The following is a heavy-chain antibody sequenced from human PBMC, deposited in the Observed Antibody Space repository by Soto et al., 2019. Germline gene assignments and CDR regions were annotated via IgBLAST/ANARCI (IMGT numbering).Heavy chain of an antibody. D-gene: IGHD4-17*01. V-gene: IGHV3-23*01. CDR2: IRGYGGRA. CDR1: GFTFITYA. J-gene: IGHJ1*01. CDR3: AKLDYGENAEYFQH. Sequence: GGSLRLSCAASGFTFITYAMSWVRQAPGKGLERDSGIRGYGGRAYYADSVKGRFTISRDNSKNTLYLQMNSLRAEDTAVYYCAKLDYGENAEYFQHWGQG.